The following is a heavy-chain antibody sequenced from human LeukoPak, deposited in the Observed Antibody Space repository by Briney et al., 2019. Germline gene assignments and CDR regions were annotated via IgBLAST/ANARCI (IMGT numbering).Heavy chain of an antibody. V-gene: IGHV5-10-1*01. J-gene: IGHJ5*02. Sequence: GESLKISCKGSGYSFTSYWISWVRQMPQEGLEWMGRVDPSDSYTNYSPSFQGHVTISADKSISTAYLQWSSLKASDTAMYYCARQVYNWFDPWGQGTLVTVSS. CDR2: VDPSDSYT. CDR1: GYSFTSYW. CDR3: ARQVYNWFDP. D-gene: IGHD1-14*01.